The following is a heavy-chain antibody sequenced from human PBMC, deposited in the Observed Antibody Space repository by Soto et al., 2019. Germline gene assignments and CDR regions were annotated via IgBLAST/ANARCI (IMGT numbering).Heavy chain of an antibody. D-gene: IGHD6-6*01. CDR3: ARGGGRDIRRSSSVSFDP. J-gene: IGHJ5*02. CDR1: GYSFTSYW. CDR2: IYPGDSDT. V-gene: IGHV5-51*01. Sequence: GESLTISCEGSGYSFTSYWIGWVRQMPGKGLEWMGIIYPGDSDTRYSPSFQGQVTISADKSISTAYLQWSSLKASDTAMYYCARGGGRDIRRSSSVSFDPWGQGTLVTLSS.